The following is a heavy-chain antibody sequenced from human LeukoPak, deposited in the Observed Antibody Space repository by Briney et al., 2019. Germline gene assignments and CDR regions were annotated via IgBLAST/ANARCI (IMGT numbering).Heavy chain of an antibody. J-gene: IGHJ4*02. Sequence: GGSLRLSWAASEFTFSSYEMNWVRQAPGKGLEWVSYITSSSNYIYYADSVKGRFTISRDNAKNSLYLQMNSLRAEDTAVYYCARRLDSSGSHFDYWGQGTLVTVSS. CDR3: ARRLDSSGSHFDY. D-gene: IGHD3-22*01. V-gene: IGHV3-21*01. CDR2: ITSSSNYI. CDR1: EFTFSSYE.